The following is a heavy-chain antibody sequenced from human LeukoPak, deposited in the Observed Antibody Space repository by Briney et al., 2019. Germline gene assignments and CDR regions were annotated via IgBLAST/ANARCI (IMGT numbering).Heavy chain of an antibody. Sequence: GGSLRLSCAASGFTFSSYGMHWVRQAPGKGLEWVAVISYDGSNKYYADSVKGRFTISRDNSKNTLYLQMNSLRAEDTAVYYCAREGDYDFWSGYYYYYYGMDVWGQGTTVTVSS. D-gene: IGHD3-3*01. CDR1: GFTFSSYG. J-gene: IGHJ6*02. CDR3: AREGDYDFWSGYYYYYYGMDV. V-gene: IGHV3-30*03. CDR2: ISYDGSNK.